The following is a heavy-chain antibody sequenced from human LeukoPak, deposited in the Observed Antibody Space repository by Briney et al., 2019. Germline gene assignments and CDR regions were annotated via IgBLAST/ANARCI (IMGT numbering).Heavy chain of an antibody. V-gene: IGHV3-30*02. Sequence: GGSLRLSCAASGFTFSSYDMHWVRQTPGKGLEWVAFIRHDGNKRNYADSVKGRFTISRDNSKNTLYLQVNSLRAEDTAVYYCSKDSYPDYFDYWGQGTLVTVSS. CDR2: IRHDGNKR. CDR3: SKDSYPDYFDY. J-gene: IGHJ4*02. CDR1: GFTFSSYD.